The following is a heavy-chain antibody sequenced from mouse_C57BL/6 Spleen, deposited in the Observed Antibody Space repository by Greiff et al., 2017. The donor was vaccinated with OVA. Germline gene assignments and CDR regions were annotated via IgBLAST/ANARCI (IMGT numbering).Heavy chain of an antibody. CDR2: IYPRSGNT. CDR1: GYTFTSYG. D-gene: IGHD2-5*01. J-gene: IGHJ1*03. CDR3: ARLSKEYFDV. V-gene: IGHV1-81*01. Sequence: VQRVESGAELARPGASVKLSCKASGYTFTSYGISWVKQRTGQGLEWIGEIYPRSGNTYYNEKFKGKATLTADKSSSTAYMELRSLTSEDSAVYFCARLSKEYFDVWGTGTTVTVSS.